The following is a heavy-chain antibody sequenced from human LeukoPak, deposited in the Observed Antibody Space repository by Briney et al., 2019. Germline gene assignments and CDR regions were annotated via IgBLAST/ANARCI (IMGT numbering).Heavy chain of an antibody. CDR2: ITATSSST. Sequence: GGALRLSCATSGFTFSSYGMSWVRQPPGEGLEWVSAITATSSSTYDADSVQGRFTISRDNSANTLYLQMNSLRAEDTAIYYCAKEYTGTFSPFPSYFDNWGQGTLVTVSS. CDR3: AKEYTGTFSPFPSYFDN. D-gene: IGHD1-26*01. J-gene: IGHJ4*02. CDR1: GFTFSSYG. V-gene: IGHV3-23*01.